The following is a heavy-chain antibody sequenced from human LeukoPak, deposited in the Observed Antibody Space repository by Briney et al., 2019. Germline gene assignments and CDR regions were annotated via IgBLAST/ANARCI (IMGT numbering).Heavy chain of an antibody. CDR1: GYTFTKYL. CDR2: INPQGDIT. J-gene: IGHJ5*02. Sequence: ASVKVSCKTSGYTFTKYLIHWVRQAPGQGLEWMGTINPQGDITNYAQRFQGRITLTVDTSTSTVYMELSSLTSEDTAVYYCARPSYCVADNCGYWLDPWGPGTLVTVSS. V-gene: IGHV1-46*01. CDR3: ARPSYCVADNCGYWLDP. D-gene: IGHD2-21*01.